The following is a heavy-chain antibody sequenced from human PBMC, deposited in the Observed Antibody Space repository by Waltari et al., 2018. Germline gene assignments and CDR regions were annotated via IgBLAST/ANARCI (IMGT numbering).Heavy chain of an antibody. CDR2: ITIYNGNL. CDR1: GYFFTYPY. J-gene: IGHJ4*02. V-gene: IGHV1-45*02. Sequence: MQLVQSGAEVKRTGSSVKISCTASGYFFTYPYRHWVRQAPGQAAEWWGWITIYNGNLNYAQLFHDRLTITRSSSLRTVYLPLSNLRSDDPALYYCARSPLTGGGEDFGGYDGDDYYFDSWGQGTLVTVSS. D-gene: IGHD2-21*02. CDR3: ARSPLTGGGEDFGGYDGDDYYFDS.